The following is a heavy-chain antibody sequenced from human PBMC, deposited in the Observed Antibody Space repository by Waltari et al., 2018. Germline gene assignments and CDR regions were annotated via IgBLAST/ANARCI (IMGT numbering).Heavy chain of an antibody. V-gene: IGHV1-69*04. CDR2: IIPILGIA. Sequence: QVQLVQSGAEVKKPVSSVKVSCKASGGTFSSYAISWVRQAPGQGLEWMGGIIPILGIANHAQKFQGRVTITADESTSTAYMELSSLRSEDTAVYYCARKGGSAMIASNWFDPWGQGTLVTVSS. J-gene: IGHJ5*02. CDR3: ARKGGSAMIASNWFDP. D-gene: IGHD3-22*01. CDR1: GGTFSSYA.